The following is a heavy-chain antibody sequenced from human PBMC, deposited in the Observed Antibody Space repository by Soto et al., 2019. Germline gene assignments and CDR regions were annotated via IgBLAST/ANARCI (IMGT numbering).Heavy chain of an antibody. D-gene: IGHD6-6*01. CDR1: GGSFSGYY. J-gene: IGHJ5*02. V-gene: IGHV4-34*09. CDR2: IYHSGST. Sequence: SETLSLTCAVYGGSFSGYYWSWIRQPPGKGLEWIGEIYHSGSTYYNPSLKSRVTISVDTSKNQFSLKLSSVTAADTAVYYCARVRNSSSRGLDPWGQGTLVTVSS. CDR3: ARVRNSSSRGLDP.